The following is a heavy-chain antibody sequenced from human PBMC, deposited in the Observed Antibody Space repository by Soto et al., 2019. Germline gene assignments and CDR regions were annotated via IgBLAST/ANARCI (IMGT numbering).Heavy chain of an antibody. CDR2: ISVLNGDT. J-gene: IGHJ6*02. V-gene: IGHV1-18*01. CDR3: ATKDDHKDDQPYYYGMDI. D-gene: IGHD3-16*01. CDR1: GYTSSSYG. Sequence: ASVKVSCKAIGYTSSSYGINWVRQAPGQGLEWMGWISVLNGDTKYAQKFQGRVAITKDPGTSTAHMELRSLRSDDAAVYFCATKDDHKDDQPYYYGMDIWGQGTTVTVSS.